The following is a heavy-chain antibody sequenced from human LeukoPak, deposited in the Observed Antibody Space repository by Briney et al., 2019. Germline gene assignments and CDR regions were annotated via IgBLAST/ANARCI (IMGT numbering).Heavy chain of an antibody. CDR2: IRSKAYGGTT. J-gene: IGHJ4*02. Sequence: GQSLRLSCTASGFTFGDYAMSWFRQAPGKGLEWVGFIRSKAYGGTTEYAASVKGRFTISRDDSKSIAYLQMNSLKTEDTAVYYCKGGIAVAVRYFDYWGQGTLVTVSS. CDR1: GFTFGDYA. V-gene: IGHV3-49*03. CDR3: KGGIAVAVRYFDY. D-gene: IGHD6-19*01.